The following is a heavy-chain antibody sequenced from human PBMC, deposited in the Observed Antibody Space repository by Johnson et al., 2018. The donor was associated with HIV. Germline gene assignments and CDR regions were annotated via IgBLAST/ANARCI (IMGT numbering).Heavy chain of an antibody. CDR2: INRDGSHI. J-gene: IGHJ3*02. CDR3: TGDGPRDAFDI. Sequence: VQLVESGGGLVQPGGSLRLSCAASGFSFSTTWMHWVRQAPGEGLVWVAHINRDGSHIAYADSVRGRFTISRDNAKNTLVLQMNSLRGEDTAVYYCTGDGPRDAFDIWGQGTVVIVSS. CDR1: GFSFSTTW. V-gene: IGHV3-74*03.